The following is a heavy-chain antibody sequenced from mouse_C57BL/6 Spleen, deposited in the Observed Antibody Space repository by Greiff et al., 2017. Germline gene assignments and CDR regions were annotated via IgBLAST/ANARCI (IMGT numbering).Heavy chain of an antibody. Sequence: QVQLQQPGAELVRPGTSVKLSCKASGYTFTSYWMHWVKQRPGQGLEWIGVIDPSDSYTNYNQKFKGKATLTVDTSSSTAYMQLSSLTSEDSAVYYCARVSRYFDYWGQGTTLTVSS. CDR3: ARVSRYFDY. J-gene: IGHJ2*01. CDR1: GYTFTSYW. D-gene: IGHD6-2*01. CDR2: IDPSDSYT. V-gene: IGHV1-59*01.